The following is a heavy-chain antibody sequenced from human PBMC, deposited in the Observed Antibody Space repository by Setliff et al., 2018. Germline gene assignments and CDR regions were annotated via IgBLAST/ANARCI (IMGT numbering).Heavy chain of an antibody. Sequence: ASVKVSCKASGYTFTRYYMYWVRQAPGQGLEWMGIINVGGGSTTYAQNLQGRVTMNTDTSTSTAYMELGSLTSDDTAVYYCARDRKSSPEHYYFDYWGQGTLVTVSS. J-gene: IGHJ4*02. V-gene: IGHV1-46*01. CDR3: ARDRKSSPEHYYFDY. CDR1: GYTFTRYY. CDR2: INVGGGST.